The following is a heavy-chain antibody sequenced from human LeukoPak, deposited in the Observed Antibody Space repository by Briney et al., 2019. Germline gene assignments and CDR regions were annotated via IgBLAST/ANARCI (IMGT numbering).Heavy chain of an antibody. V-gene: IGHV4-34*01. J-gene: IGHJ6*03. CDR2: INHSGST. Sequence: SETLSLTCAVYGGSFSGYYWSWIRQPPGKGLEWIGEINHSGSTNYNPSLKSRVTISVDTSKNQFSLKLSSVTAADMAVYYCARVASQRYFDWLLYGNYYYYMDVWGKGTTVTVSS. CDR3: ARVASQRYFDWLLYGNYYYYMDV. D-gene: IGHD3-9*01. CDR1: GGSFSGYY.